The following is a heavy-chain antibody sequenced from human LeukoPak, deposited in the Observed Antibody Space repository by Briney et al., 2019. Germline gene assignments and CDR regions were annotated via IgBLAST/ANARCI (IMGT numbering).Heavy chain of an antibody. CDR2: IYYSGGET. Sequence: PGGSLRLSCTAPGFTLSSYEMSWIRHAPGKGLEWVSSIYYSGGETHYADSVKVRVTSCRDNSKNTLYLQLSSLRGDDTAVYYCARNSGWYGVSWGQGPLVTVSS. V-gene: IGHV3-23*01. D-gene: IGHD6-19*01. CDR3: ARNSGWYGVS. J-gene: IGHJ4*02. CDR1: GFTLSSYE.